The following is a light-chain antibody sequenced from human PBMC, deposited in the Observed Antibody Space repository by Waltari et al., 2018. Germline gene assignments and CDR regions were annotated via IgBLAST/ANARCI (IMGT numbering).Light chain of an antibody. CDR1: QSVSTY. CDR3: QQRYKWPLT. CDR2: DSS. V-gene: IGKV3-11*01. J-gene: IGKJ4*01. Sequence: EIVLTQSPATLSLSPGERATLSCRASQSVSTYLAWYHQRPGQAPRLLIYDSSNRATGIPARFSGSGSETDFTLTIGSLEPEDFAVYYCQQRYKWPLTFGGGSKVEI.